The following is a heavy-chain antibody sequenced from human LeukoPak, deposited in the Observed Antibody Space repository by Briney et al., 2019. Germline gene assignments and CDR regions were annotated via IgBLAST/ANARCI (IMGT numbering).Heavy chain of an antibody. CDR1: GGSLSGYY. CDR2: INHSGST. CDR3: ARGRQVYYDSSGYYPFDF. V-gene: IGHV4-34*01. Sequence: SETLSLTCSVYGGSLSGYYWSWIRQPPGKGLEWIGEINHSGSTNYNPSLKSRVSISVDMSKNQLSLNLSSVTAAETAVHYCARGRQVYYDSSGYYPFDFWGQGTLVTVSS. J-gene: IGHJ4*02. D-gene: IGHD3-22*01.